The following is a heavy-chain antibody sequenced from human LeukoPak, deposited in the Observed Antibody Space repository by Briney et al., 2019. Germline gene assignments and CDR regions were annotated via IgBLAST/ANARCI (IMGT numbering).Heavy chain of an antibody. J-gene: IGHJ6*04. CDR3: ARSYASGPDRYLDV. CDR1: GFTFSSYS. Sequence: GGSLRLSCAASGFTFSSYSMNWVRQAPGKGLEWVSYISSSSSTIYYADSVKGRFTISRDNAKNSLYLQMNSLRAEDTAVYYCARSYASGPDRYLDVWGKGTTVTVSS. V-gene: IGHV3-48*04. CDR2: ISSSSSTI. D-gene: IGHD3-10*01.